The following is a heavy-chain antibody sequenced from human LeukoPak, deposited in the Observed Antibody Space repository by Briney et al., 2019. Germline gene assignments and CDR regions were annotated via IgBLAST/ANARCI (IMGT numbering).Heavy chain of an antibody. V-gene: IGHV3-53*04. D-gene: IGHD4-17*01. J-gene: IGHJ3*02. CDR1: GFNVSSNY. CDR2: IYSGGST. Sequence: PGGSLRLSCAASGFNVSSNYMSWVRQAPGKGLEWVSVIYSGGSTYYADTVKGRFTISRHNSKNTLYLEMNSLRAEDTAVYYCARDFGDYLAFDIWGQGTMVTVSS. CDR3: ARDFGDYLAFDI.